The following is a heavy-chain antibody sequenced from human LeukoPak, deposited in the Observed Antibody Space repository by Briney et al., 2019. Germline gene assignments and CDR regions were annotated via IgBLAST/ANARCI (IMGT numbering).Heavy chain of an antibody. V-gene: IGHV4-38-2*02. D-gene: IGHD3-22*01. CDR3: ARGGLYYDSSRIDY. CDR1: GYSISSGYY. CDR2: IYHSGST. Sequence: SETLSLTCTVSGYSISSGYYWGWIRQPPGKGLEWIGSIYHSGSTYYNPSLKSRVTISVDTSKNQFSLKLSSVTAADTAVYYCARGGLYYDSSRIDYWGQGTLATVSS. J-gene: IGHJ4*02.